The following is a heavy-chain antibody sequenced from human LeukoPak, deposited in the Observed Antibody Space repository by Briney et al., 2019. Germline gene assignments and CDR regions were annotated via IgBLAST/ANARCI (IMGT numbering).Heavy chain of an antibody. V-gene: IGHV3-23*01. CDR2: ISGGGGST. CDR3: AKEMTYQSPFDY. J-gene: IGHJ4*02. CDR1: GFTFSTYA. Sequence: GGSLRLSCAASGFTFSTYAMSWVRQAPGKGLEWVSAISGGGGSTYYADSVKGRFAISRDNSKNTLYLQMNSLRAEDTAVYYCAKEMTYQSPFDYWGQGTLVTVSS.